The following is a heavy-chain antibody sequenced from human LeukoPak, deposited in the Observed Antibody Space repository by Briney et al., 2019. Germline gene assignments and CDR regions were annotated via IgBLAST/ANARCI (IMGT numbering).Heavy chain of an antibody. CDR3: ARDLGYCSGGRCDDF. CDR1: GGSISTYY. CDR2: IYYSGST. Sequence: NPSETLSLTCTVSGGSISTYYWSWIRQPPGKGLEWIGYIYYSGSTNYNPSLKSRVTISVDKSKNQFSLKLSSVTAADTAVYYCARDLGYCSGGRCDDFWGQGTLVTVSS. V-gene: IGHV4-59*01. J-gene: IGHJ4*02. D-gene: IGHD2-15*01.